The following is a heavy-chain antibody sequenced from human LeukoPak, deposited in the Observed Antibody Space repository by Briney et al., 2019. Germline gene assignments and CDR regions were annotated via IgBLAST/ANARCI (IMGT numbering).Heavy chain of an antibody. CDR2: ISSSSTTI. D-gene: IGHD1-26*01. Sequence: GGSLRLSRAASGFTFSDYYMSWIRQAPGKGLEWVSYISSSSTTIYYADSVKGRFTISRDNAKNSLYLQMNSLGAEDTAVYYCARYRYSGSYPTDYWGQGTLVTVSS. V-gene: IGHV3-11*04. CDR3: ARYRYSGSYPTDY. J-gene: IGHJ4*02. CDR1: GFTFSDYY.